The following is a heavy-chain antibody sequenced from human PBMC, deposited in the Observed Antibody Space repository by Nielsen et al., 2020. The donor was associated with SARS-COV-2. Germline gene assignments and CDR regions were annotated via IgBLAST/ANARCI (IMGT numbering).Heavy chain of an antibody. CDR2: TYYRSKWYI. J-gene: IGHJ6*03. D-gene: IGHD4-17*01. CDR1: GDRVSSSSAA. Sequence: SQTLSLTCAISGDRVSSSSAAWNWIRQSPSRGLEWLGRTYYRSKWYIDYAVSVKSRITINPDTSKNQFSLHLNSVTPEDTAVYYCARARGAYGDYYYYYYTDVWGKGTTVTVSS. V-gene: IGHV6-1*01. CDR3: ARARGAYGDYYYYYYTDV.